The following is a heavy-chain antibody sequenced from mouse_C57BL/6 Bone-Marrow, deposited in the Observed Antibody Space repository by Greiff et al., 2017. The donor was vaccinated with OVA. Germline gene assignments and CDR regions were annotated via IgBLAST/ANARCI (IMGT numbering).Heavy chain of an antibody. CDR1: GYTFTSYW. CDR2: IDPSDSYT. D-gene: IGHD2-1*01. J-gene: IGHJ3*01. Sequence: QVQLQQPGAELVRPGTSVKLSCTASGYTFTSYWLPWVKQRPGQGLEWIGVIDPSDSYTNSNQKFKGKATLTVDTSSSTAYMQLSSLTSEDSAVYYCAREVYYGNYFYWGQGTLVTVSA. CDR3: AREVYYGNYFY. V-gene: IGHV1-59*01.